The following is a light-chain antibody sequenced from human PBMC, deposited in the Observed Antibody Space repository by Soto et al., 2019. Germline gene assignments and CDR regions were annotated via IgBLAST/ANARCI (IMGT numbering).Light chain of an antibody. CDR3: QQRSNWP. V-gene: IGKV3-11*01. CDR1: QSVSSY. CDR2: DAS. J-gene: IGKJ1*01. Sequence: EIVLTQSPATLSLSPGERATLSCRASQSVSSYLAWYQQKPGRAPRLLIYDASNRATGIPARFSGSGSGTDFTLTISSLEPEDFAVYYCQQRSNWPFGQGTKVDI.